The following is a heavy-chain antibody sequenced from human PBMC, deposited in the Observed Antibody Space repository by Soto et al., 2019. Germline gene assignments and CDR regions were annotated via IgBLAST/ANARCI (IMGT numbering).Heavy chain of an antibody. CDR3: ARAGGLGAVAVDY. CDR2: IYHIGST. V-gene: IGHV4-30-2*01. J-gene: IGHJ4*02. Sequence: QLQLQESGSGLVKPSQTLSLTCAVSGGSISSGGYSWSWIRQPPGKGLEWIGYIYHIGSTYYNPYLKSRVTISVDRSKNQFSLKLSSVTAADTAVYYCARAGGLGAVAVDYWGQGTLVTVSS. CDR1: GGSISSGGYS. D-gene: IGHD6-19*01.